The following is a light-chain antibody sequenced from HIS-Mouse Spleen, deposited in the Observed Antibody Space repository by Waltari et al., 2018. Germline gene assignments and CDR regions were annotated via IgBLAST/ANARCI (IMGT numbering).Light chain of an antibody. V-gene: IGLV6-57*02. CDR1: SGTIARNY. CDR2: EDN. Sequence: NFMLTQPHSVSESPGQTATISCTGSSGTIARNYVQGHQPRPGSAPPTVIYEDNQRPSGVPDRFSGSIDSSSNSASLTISGLKTEDEADYYCQSYDSSNQVVFGGGTKLTVL. J-gene: IGLJ2*01. CDR3: QSYDSSNQVV.